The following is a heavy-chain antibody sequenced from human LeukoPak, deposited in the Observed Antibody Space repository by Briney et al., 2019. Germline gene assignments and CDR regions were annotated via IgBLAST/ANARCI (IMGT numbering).Heavy chain of an antibody. CDR3: AKVGVAGPFDY. CDR1: GFTFSSYA. Sequence: GGSLRLSCAASGFTFSSYAMSWVRQAPGKGLEWVSTISGSGASTYYADSVKGRFTISRDNSKNTLYLQMYSLRAEDTAVYYCAKVGVAGPFDYWGQGTLVTVSS. J-gene: IGHJ4*02. V-gene: IGHV3-23*01. D-gene: IGHD6-19*01. CDR2: ISGSGAST.